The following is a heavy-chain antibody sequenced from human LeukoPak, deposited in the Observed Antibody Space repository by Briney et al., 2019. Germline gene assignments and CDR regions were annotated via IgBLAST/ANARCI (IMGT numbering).Heavy chain of an antibody. D-gene: IGHD1/OR15-1a*01. CDR2: ISGSGGST. J-gene: IGHJ4*02. V-gene: IGHV3-23*01. CDR1: GFTFSSYA. CDR3: AKVEQRFPYFDY. Sequence: GGSLRLSCAASGFTFSSYAMGWVRQAPGKGLEWVSAISGSGGSTYYADSVKGRFTISRDNSKNTLYLQMNSLRAEDTAVYYCAKVEQRFPYFDYWGQGTLVTVSS.